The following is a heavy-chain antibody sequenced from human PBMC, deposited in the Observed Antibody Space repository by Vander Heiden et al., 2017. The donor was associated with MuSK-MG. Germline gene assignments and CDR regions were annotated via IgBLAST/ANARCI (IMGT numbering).Heavy chain of an antibody. V-gene: IGHV3-66*01. Sequence: EVQLVESGGGLVQPGGSLRLACAVSGFTVSTSYISWVRQAPGKGLEWVSAFYSGGHTDDADSVKGRFTISRDNSKNTMFIKMNILRAGDTAIYDCARGGNWFDPWGQGTLVTVSS. CDR3: ARGGNWFDP. CDR2: FYSGGHT. D-gene: IGHD6-13*01. CDR1: GFTVSTSY. J-gene: IGHJ5*02.